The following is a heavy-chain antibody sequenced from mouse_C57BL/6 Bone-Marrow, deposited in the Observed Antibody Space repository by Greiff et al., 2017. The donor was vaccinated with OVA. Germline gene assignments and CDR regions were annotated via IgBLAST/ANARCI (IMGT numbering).Heavy chain of an antibody. CDR3: ARSTSNYFYAMDY. D-gene: IGHD2-5*01. CDR2: IDPSDSYT. Sequence: VQLQQSGAELVMPGASVKLSCKASGYTFTSYWMHWVKQRPGQGLEWIGEIDPSDSYTNYNQKFKGKSTLTVDKSSSTAYMQLSSLTSEDSAVYYCARSTSNYFYAMDYWGQGTSVTVSS. CDR1: GYTFTSYW. J-gene: IGHJ4*01. V-gene: IGHV1-69*01.